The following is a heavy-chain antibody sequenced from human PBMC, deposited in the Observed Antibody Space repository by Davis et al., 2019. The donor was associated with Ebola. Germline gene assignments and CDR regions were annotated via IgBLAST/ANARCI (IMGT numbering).Heavy chain of an antibody. CDR3: ARRLRFLEWLFLSYFDY. CDR1: GGSISSGGYY. Sequence: MPSETLSLTCTVSGGSISSGGYYWSWIRQHPGKGLEWIGYIYYSGSTYYNPSLKSRVTISVDTSKNQFSLKLSSVTAADTAVYYCARRLRFLEWLFLSYFDYWGQGTLVTVSS. D-gene: IGHD3-3*01. V-gene: IGHV4-31*03. J-gene: IGHJ4*02. CDR2: IYYSGST.